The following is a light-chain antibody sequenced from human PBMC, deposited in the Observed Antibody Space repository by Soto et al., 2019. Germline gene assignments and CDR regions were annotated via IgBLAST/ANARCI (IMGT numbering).Light chain of an antibody. Sequence: EIVMTQSPGTLSVSPGERATLSCRASQSVSDKLAWYQQKPGQAPRLLIYDISTRATGIPARFSGSGSGTEFTLTISSLQSEDSAVYSCQQYMKWPLTFGGGTKVRSN. V-gene: IGKV3D-15*01. CDR3: QQYMKWPLT. J-gene: IGKJ4*01. CDR1: QSVSDK. CDR2: DIS.